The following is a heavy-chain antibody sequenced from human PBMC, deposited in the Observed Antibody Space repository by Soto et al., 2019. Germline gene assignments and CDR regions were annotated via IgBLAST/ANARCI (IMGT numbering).Heavy chain of an antibody. V-gene: IGHV3-48*01. CDR2: ISSSSSTI. CDR1: GFTFSSYS. Sequence: GGSLRLSCAASGFTFSSYSMNWVRQAPGKGLEWVSYISSSSSTIYYADSVKGRFTISRDNAKNSLYLQMNSLRAEDTAVYYCATIHLGELLVQLFDYWGQGTLVTVSS. J-gene: IGHJ4*02. D-gene: IGHD3-16*01. CDR3: ATIHLGELLVQLFDY.